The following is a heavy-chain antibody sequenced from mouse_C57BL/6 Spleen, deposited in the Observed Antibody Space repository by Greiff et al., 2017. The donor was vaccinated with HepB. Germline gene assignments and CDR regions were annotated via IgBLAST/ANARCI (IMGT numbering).Heavy chain of an antibody. Sequence: VQLQQSGAELAKPGASVKLSCKASGYTFTSYWMHWVKQRPGQGLEWIGYINPSSGYTKYNQKFKDKATLTADKSSSTAYMQLSSLTYEDAAVYYCAGITTLVDFDYWGQGTTLTVSS. CDR1: GYTFTSYW. CDR3: AGITTLVDFDY. J-gene: IGHJ2*01. V-gene: IGHV1-7*01. CDR2: INPSSGYT. D-gene: IGHD1-1*01.